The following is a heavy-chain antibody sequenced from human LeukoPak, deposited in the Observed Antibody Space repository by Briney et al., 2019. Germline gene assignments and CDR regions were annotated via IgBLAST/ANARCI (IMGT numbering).Heavy chain of an antibody. J-gene: IGHJ6*02. D-gene: IGHD3-22*01. Sequence: GGSLRLSCAASGFTFSSYAMSWVRQAPGKGLEWVSGISGSGGSTYYADSVKGRFSISRDNSKNTLYLQMNSLRAEDTAVYYCAKDPPYNYETSGYSPKDVWGQGTTVTVSS. CDR2: ISGSGGST. V-gene: IGHV3-23*01. CDR1: GFTFSSYA. CDR3: AKDPPYNYETSGYSPKDV.